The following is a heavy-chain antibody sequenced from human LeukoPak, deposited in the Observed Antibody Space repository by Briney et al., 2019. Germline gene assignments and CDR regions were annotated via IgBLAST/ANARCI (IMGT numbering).Heavy chain of an antibody. CDR1: GFTFSSYG. D-gene: IGHD6-13*01. CDR2: ISSSGSTM. Sequence: GRSLRLSCAASGFTFSSYGMHWVRQAPGKGLEWISYISSSGSTMYYADSVKGRFTISRDNAKNSLYLQMNSLRAEDTAIYYCASSSWYALDYWGQGTLVTVSS. V-gene: IGHV3-48*04. CDR3: ASSSWYALDY. J-gene: IGHJ4*02.